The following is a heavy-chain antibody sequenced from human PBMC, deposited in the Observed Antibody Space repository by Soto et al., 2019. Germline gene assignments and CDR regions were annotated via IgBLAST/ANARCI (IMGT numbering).Heavy chain of an antibody. V-gene: IGHV3-9*01. J-gene: IGHJ6*02. CDR1: GFTFDDYA. CDR2: ISWNSGSI. D-gene: IGHD2-15*01. Sequence: EVQLVESGGGLVQPGRSLRLSCAASGFTFDDYAMHWVRQAPGKGLEWVSGISWNSGSIGYADSVKGRFTISRDNAKNSLCLQMNSLRAEDTALYYCAKDIRGYCSGGSCPGGMDVWGQGTTVTVSS. CDR3: AKDIRGYCSGGSCPGGMDV.